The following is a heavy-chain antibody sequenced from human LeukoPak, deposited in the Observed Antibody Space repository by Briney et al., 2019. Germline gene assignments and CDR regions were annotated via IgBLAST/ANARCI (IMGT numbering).Heavy chain of an antibody. CDR1: GGSFSGYY. CDR2: INHSGST. Sequence: SETLSLTCAVYGGSFSGYYWSWIRQPPGKGLEWIGEINHSGSTNYNPSLKSRVTISVDTSKNQFSLKLSSVTAADTAVYYCARRRNYYDSSGYYGDHFDHWGQGTLVTVSS. V-gene: IGHV4-34*01. J-gene: IGHJ4*02. CDR3: ARRRNYYDSSGYYGDHFDH. D-gene: IGHD3-22*01.